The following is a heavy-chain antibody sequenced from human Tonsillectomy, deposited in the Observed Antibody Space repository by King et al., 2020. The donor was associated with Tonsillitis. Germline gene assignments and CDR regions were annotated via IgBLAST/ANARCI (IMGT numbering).Heavy chain of an antibody. V-gene: IGHV3-9*01. CDR1: GFTFDDYA. CDR3: AKDIYFSCWFDAFDV. CDR2: ITWNSGTI. Sequence: VQLVESGGGLVQPGRSLRLSCAASGFTFDDYAMHWVRQASGKGLEWVSGITWNSGTIGYADSVKGRFTISRDNAKNSLYLQMDSLRAEDTAFYYCAKDIYFSCWFDAFDVWGQGALVTVSS. D-gene: IGHD6-19*01. J-gene: IGHJ3*01.